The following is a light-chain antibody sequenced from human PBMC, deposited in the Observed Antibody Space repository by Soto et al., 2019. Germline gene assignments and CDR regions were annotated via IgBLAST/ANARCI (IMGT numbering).Light chain of an antibody. V-gene: IGKV3-15*01. J-gene: IGKJ1*01. CDR1: QSVSSN. CDR3: QQYKNWPRT. Sequence: EIVMTQSPATLSVSPGERATLSCRASQSVSSNLAWHQQKPGQAPRLLIYGASTRATGIPARFSGSGSGTKFTLTISSLQSEDFAVYYCQQYKNWPRTFGQGTKVEIK. CDR2: GAS.